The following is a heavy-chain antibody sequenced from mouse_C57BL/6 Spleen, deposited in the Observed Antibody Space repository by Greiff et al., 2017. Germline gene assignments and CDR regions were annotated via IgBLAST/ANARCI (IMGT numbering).Heavy chain of an antibody. CDR3: ARSDRKYYGSSGFAY. Sequence: VQGVESGAELVRPGASVKLSCKASGYTFTDYYINWVKQRPGQGLEWIARIYPGSGNTYYNEKFKGKATLTAEKSSSTAYMQLSSLTSEDSAVYFCARSDRKYYGSSGFAYWGQGTLVTVSA. J-gene: IGHJ3*01. D-gene: IGHD1-1*01. V-gene: IGHV1-76*01. CDR1: GYTFTDYY. CDR2: IYPGSGNT.